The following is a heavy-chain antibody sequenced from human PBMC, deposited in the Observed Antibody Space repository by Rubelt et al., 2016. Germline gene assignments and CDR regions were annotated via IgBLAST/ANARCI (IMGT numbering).Heavy chain of an antibody. CDR2: IKQDGSEK. D-gene: IGHD2-21*01. CDR1: GFTFSSYW. V-gene: IGHV3-7*01. Sequence: PGGSLRLSCAASGFTFSSYWMSWVRQAPGKGLEWVANIKQDGSEKYYVDSVKGRFTISRDNAKNSLYLQMNSLRAEDTAVYYCAGAYCGGDCYSSWVDPCGQGTLVTVSS. CDR3: AGAYCGGDCYSSWVDP. J-gene: IGHJ5*02.